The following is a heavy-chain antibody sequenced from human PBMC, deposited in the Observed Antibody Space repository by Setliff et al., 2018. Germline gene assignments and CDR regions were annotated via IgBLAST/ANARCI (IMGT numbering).Heavy chain of an antibody. CDR3: ARGKQRTATALDY. CDR2: IIPNSGGT. V-gene: IGHV1-2*02. CDR1: GGTFSSYA. J-gene: IGHJ4*02. D-gene: IGHD5-12*01. Sequence: ASVKVSCKASGGTFSSYAISWVRQAPGQGLEWMGGIIPNSGGTNYAQKFQGRVTMTRDTSISTAYMELSRLRSDDTAVYYCARGKQRTATALDYWGQGTLVTVSS.